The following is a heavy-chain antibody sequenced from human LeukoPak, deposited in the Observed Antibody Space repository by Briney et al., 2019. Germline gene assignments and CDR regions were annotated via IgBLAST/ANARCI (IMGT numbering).Heavy chain of an antibody. V-gene: IGHV1-2*02. J-gene: IGHJ6*03. CDR1: GYTFTGYY. CDR2: INPNSGDT. D-gene: IGHD6-19*01. Sequence: ASVKVSCKASGYTFTGYYMHWVRQAHGQGLEWRGWINPNSGDTRYVEKFQGRVTMTWDTSISTAYMELSRLRSDDTAVYYCARGHSSYPYYYYMDVWGKGTTVTVSS. CDR3: ARGHSSYPYYYYMDV.